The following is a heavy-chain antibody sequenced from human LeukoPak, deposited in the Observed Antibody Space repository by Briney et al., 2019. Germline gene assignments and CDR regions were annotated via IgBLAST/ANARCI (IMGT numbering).Heavy chain of an antibody. CDR1: GFSLDTTEMR. Sequence: ESGPALVKPTQTLAVTCTFSGFSLDTTEMRVNWIRQPPGKALVWLARIDWDDDKYYSPSLKTRLTISKDTSKNRVVLVMTNMDPVDTATYYCARIKGYDYYFDYWGQGTLVTVSS. CDR2: IDWDDDK. V-gene: IGHV2-70*04. CDR3: ARIKGYDYYFDY. J-gene: IGHJ4*02. D-gene: IGHD5-12*01.